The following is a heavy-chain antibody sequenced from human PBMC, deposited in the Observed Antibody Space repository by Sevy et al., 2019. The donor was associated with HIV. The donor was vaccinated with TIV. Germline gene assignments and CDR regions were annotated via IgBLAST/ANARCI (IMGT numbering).Heavy chain of an antibody. Sequence: GGSLRLSCAASGFTFSSYGMHWVRQAPGKGLEWVAVTWYDGSSKYYADSVKGRFTISRDNSKNTLYLQMDRLRAEDAAVYYCARDELTTPSFKFDFWGQGTLVTVSS. D-gene: IGHD4-17*01. V-gene: IGHV3-33*01. CDR2: TWYDGSSK. J-gene: IGHJ4*02. CDR1: GFTFSSYG. CDR3: ARDELTTPSFKFDF.